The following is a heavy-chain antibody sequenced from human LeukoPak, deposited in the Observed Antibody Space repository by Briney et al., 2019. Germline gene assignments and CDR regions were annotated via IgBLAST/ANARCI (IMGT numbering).Heavy chain of an antibody. Sequence: GGSLRPSCAASGFTFSSYAMSWVRQAPGKGLEWVSAISGSGGSTYYADSVKGRCTISRDNSKNTLYLQMNSLRAEDTAVYYCATSMGHCSSTSCHAFDIWGQGTMVTVSS. V-gene: IGHV3-23*01. CDR1: GFTFSSYA. J-gene: IGHJ3*02. D-gene: IGHD2-2*01. CDR3: ATSMGHCSSTSCHAFDI. CDR2: ISGSGGST.